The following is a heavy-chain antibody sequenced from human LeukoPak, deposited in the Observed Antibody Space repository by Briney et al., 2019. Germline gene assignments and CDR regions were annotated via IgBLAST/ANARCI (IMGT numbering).Heavy chain of an antibody. D-gene: IGHD2-21*02. CDR1: GGSVSGHF. CDR2: INHNVNI. V-gene: IGHV4-34*01. Sequence: PSETLSLTCAVYGGSVSGHFWTWIRQPPEKGLEWIGEINHNVNINYNPSLKSRVTISVDTSKNQFSLKLTSVTAADTAVYYCARITYCGGDDCRHFDVWGRGTLVTASS. J-gene: IGHJ2*01. CDR3: ARITYCGGDDCRHFDV.